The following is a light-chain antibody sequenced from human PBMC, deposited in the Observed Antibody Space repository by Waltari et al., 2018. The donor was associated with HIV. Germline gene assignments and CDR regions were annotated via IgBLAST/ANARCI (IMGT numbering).Light chain of an antibody. CDR3: SSYTTTSTLYV. V-gene: IGLV2-14*03. Sequence: QSTLTQPASVSGSPGQSVTISCTGISSEINVYKYFSWYQQHPGKAPKLLIYDVSNRPSGVSHRFSGSKSANTASLTISGLQAEDDADYYCSSYTTTSTLYVFGTGTKVTV. CDR1: SSEINVYKY. J-gene: IGLJ1*01. CDR2: DVS.